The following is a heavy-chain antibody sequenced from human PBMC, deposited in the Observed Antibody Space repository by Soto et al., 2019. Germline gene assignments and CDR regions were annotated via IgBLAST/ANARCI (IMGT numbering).Heavy chain of an antibody. CDR1: GCSISSSIYY. D-gene: IGHD3-9*01. V-gene: IGHV4-39*01. J-gene: IGHJ6*02. Sequence: SETLSLTCTVSGCSISSSIYYWGWIRQPPGEGLEWIGSIYYSGSTYYNPSLKSRVTISVDTSKNQFSLKLSSVTAADTAVYYCARLAFWLDILTGYYPYGMDVWGQGTTVT. CDR2: IYYSGST. CDR3: ARLAFWLDILTGYYPYGMDV.